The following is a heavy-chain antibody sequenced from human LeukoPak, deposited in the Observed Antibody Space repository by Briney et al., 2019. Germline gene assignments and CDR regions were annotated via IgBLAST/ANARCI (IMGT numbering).Heavy chain of an antibody. CDR3: ARDGTITYYYGMDV. D-gene: IGHD3-9*01. J-gene: IGHJ6*02. CDR1: GFTFNNYA. CDR2: ISASGGST. Sequence: GGSLRLSCAASGFTFNNYAMNWVRQAPGKGLEWVSGISASGGSTYYADSVKGRFTISRDTSKNTLYLQMNSLRAEDTAVYYCARDGTITYYYGMDVWGQGTTVTVSS. V-gene: IGHV3-23*01.